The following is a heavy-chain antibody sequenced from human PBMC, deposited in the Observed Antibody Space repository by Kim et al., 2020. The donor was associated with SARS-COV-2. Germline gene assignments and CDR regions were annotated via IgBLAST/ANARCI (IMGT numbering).Heavy chain of an antibody. J-gene: IGHJ3*02. CDR1: GYTFTSYA. V-gene: IGHV1-3*01. CDR2: INAGNGNT. CDR3: AREVVRGVREAFFSGAFDI. D-gene: IGHD3-10*01. Sequence: ASVKVSCKASGYTFTSYAMHWVRQAPGQRLEWMGWINAGNGNTKYSQKFQGRVTITRDTSASTAYMELSSLRSEDTAVYYCAREVVRGVREAFFSGAFDIWGQGTMVTVSS.